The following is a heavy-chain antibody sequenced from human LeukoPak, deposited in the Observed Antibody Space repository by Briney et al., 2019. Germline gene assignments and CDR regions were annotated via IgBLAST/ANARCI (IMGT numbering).Heavy chain of an antibody. V-gene: IGHV4-59*01. CDR1: GGSFSGYY. CDR3: ARVLGFVRIAAAGTSGGWFDP. D-gene: IGHD6-13*01. Sequence: PSETLSLTCAVYGGSFSGYYWSWIRQPPGKGLEWIGYIYYSGSTNYNPSLKSRVTISVDTSKNQFSLKLSSVTAADTAVYYCARVLGFVRIAAAGTSGGWFDPWGQGTLVTVSS. CDR2: IYYSGST. J-gene: IGHJ5*02.